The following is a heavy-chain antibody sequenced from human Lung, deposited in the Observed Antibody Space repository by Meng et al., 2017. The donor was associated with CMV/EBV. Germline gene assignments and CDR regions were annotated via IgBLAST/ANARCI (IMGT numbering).Heavy chain of an antibody. CDR1: GFTFSSFSSYA. Sequence: GGSLRLSCAASGFTFSSFSSYAMHWVRQAPGKVLEWVASIPYDRSNKYYTDSVKGRFTISRDNSKNALYLHMNSLRTEDTAVYYCAKVKVTAALLDSFDIWGQGTMVTVSS. CDR3: AKVKVTAALLDSFDI. J-gene: IGHJ3*02. D-gene: IGHD2-2*01. CDR2: IPYDRSNK. V-gene: IGHV3-30*02.